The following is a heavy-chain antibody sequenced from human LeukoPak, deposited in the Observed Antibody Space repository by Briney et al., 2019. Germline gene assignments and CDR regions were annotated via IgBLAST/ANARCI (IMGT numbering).Heavy chain of an antibody. CDR2: IKYDGSAT. CDR3: VSGSLQSGYNFDY. V-gene: IGHV3-74*01. Sequence: GGSLRLSCAASGFTFSNYWMHWLRQVPGKGLVWVSHIKYDGSATNYADSVKGRFTISRDNAKNTLYLQMNSLRAEDTAVYYCVSGSLQSGYNFDYWGQGALVTVSS. CDR1: GFTFSNYW. J-gene: IGHJ4*02. D-gene: IGHD3-3*01.